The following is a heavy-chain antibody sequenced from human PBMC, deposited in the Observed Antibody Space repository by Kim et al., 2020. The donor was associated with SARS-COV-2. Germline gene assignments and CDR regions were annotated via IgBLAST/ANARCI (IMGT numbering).Heavy chain of an antibody. V-gene: IGHV1-3*01. CDR1: GYTFTSYA. CDR3: ARGDRITGTKDAFDI. Sequence: ASVKVSCKASGYTFTSYAMHWVRQAPGQRLEWMGWINAGNGNTKYSQKFQGRVTITRDTSASTAYMELSSLRSEDTAVYYCARGDRITGTKDAFDIWGQGTMVTVSS. J-gene: IGHJ3*02. D-gene: IGHD1-20*01. CDR2: INAGNGNT.